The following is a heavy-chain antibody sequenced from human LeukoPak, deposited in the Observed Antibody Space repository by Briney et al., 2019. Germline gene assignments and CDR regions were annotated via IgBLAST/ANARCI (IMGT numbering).Heavy chain of an antibody. D-gene: IGHD5-24*01. Sequence: GGSLRLSCAASGFTFSSYAMSWVRQAPGKGLEWASAISGSGGSTYYADSVKGRFTISRDNSKNTLYLQMNSLRAEDTAVYYCAKGRIGFDGYNPPDFDYWGQGTLVTVSS. J-gene: IGHJ4*02. CDR2: ISGSGGST. CDR1: GFTFSSYA. V-gene: IGHV3-23*01. CDR3: AKGRIGFDGYNPPDFDY.